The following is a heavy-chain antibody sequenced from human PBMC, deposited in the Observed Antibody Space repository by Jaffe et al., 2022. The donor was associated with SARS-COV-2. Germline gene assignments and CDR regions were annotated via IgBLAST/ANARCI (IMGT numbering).Heavy chain of an antibody. CDR1: GGTFSSYA. CDR3: ARGGSSGWYEEGHDAFDI. D-gene: IGHD6-19*01. CDR2: IIPIFGTA. V-gene: IGHV1-69*01. Sequence: QVQLVQSGAEVKKPGSSVKVSCKASGGTFSSYAISWVRQAPGQGLEWMGGIIPIFGTANYAQKFQGRVTITADESTSTAYMELSSLRSEDTAVYYCARGGSSGWYEEGHDAFDIWGQGTMVTVSS. J-gene: IGHJ3*02.